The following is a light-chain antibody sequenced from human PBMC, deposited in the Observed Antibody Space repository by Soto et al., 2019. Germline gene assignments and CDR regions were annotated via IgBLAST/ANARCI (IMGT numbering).Light chain of an antibody. CDR2: EVS. CDR1: SSDVGGYNY. V-gene: IGLV2-14*01. Sequence: QSALTQPASVSGSRGQSITISCTGTSSDVGGYNYVSWYQQHPGKAPKLMIYEVSNRPSGVSNRFSGSKSGNTASLTISGLQAEDEADSYCSSYTSSSTWVLGGGTKLTVL. CDR3: SSYTSSSTWV. J-gene: IGLJ3*02.